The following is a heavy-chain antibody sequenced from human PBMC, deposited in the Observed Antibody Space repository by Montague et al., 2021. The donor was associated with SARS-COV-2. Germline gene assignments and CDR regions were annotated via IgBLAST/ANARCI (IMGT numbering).Heavy chain of an antibody. V-gene: IGHV3-30*04. CDR2: ISFDGSSK. CDR1: GFTFSSHP. D-gene: IGHD3-22*01. CDR3: ARGRQWLLRGQVDY. Sequence: SLRLSCAASGFTFSSHPMHWVRQAPGKGLEWVAVISFDGSSKYYEASAKGRLTISRDNSKNTLYLQMNSRRAENTAVYYCARGRQWLLRGQVDYWGQGTLVTVSS. J-gene: IGHJ4*02.